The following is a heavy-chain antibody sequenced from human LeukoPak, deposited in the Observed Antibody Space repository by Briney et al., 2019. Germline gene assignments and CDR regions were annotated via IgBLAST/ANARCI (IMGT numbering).Heavy chain of an antibody. CDR1: GFTFSTYA. CDR2: FRGSGDTT. Sequence: GGSLRLSCAASGFTFSTYAMSWVRQAPGKGLEWVSVFRGSGDTTYYADSVKGRFTVSRDNSKNTLYLQMNSLRAEDTAVYYCARDPPPNSGNCLYYFDYWGQGTLVTVSS. J-gene: IGHJ4*02. D-gene: IGHD1-26*01. V-gene: IGHV3-23*01. CDR3: ARDPPPNSGNCLYYFDY.